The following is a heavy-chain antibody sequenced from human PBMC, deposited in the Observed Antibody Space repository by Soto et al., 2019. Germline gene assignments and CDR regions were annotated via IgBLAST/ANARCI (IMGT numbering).Heavy chain of an antibody. V-gene: IGHV4-31*03. Sequence: QVQLQESGPGLVKPSQALSLTCTVSGGSISSGGYYWSWVRQHPGKGLEWIAYMYYSGSTYYNPSLKSRVSVSVDTSKNQFSLKLSSVTAADTAVHYCARFSGSYLRDWGQGTLVTVSS. CDR2: MYYSGST. CDR3: ARFSGSYLRD. J-gene: IGHJ4*02. CDR1: GGSISSGGYY. D-gene: IGHD1-26*01.